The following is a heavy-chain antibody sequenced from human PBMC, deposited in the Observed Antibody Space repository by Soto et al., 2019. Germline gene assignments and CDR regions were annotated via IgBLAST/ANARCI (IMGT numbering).Heavy chain of an antibody. V-gene: IGHV5-10-1*03. CDR1: GYRFTSYY. D-gene: IGHD3-16*01. CDR3: ARRVGGMDV. Sequence: EVQLVQSGAEVRKPGESLRISCKASGYRFTSYYIIWVRQMAGKGLEWMGRIDHSDSNTKYSPSFQGHVTISLDKSITTAYLQWSSLRATDTARYFCARRVGGMDVWGQGTTVTVSS. CDR2: IDHSDSNT. J-gene: IGHJ6*02.